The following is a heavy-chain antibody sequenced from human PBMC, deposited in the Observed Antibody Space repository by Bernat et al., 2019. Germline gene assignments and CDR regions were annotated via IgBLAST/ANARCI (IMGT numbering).Heavy chain of an antibody. CDR1: GFTFSSYG. J-gene: IGHJ6*02. CDR3: GRGMCGAGFLCRMDV. V-gene: IGHV3-33*01. CDR2: IWYDGSNK. D-gene: IGHD2-21*01. Sequence: QVQLVESGGGVVQPGRSLRLSCAASGFTFSSYGMHWVRQAPGKGLEWVAVIWYDGSNKYYADSVKGRFTISRDNSKNTLYLQMNSLRAEDTAVYYCGRGMCGAGFLCRMDVWGQGTTVTVSS.